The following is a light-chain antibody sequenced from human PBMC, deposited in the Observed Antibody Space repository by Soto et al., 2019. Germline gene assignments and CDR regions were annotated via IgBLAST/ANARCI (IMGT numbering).Light chain of an antibody. CDR3: LQHNTYPWT. Sequence: DIQMTKSPASRSSYILGKVTITCRSSQVITNDLGWYQQKPGKAPKRLIYAASTLQSGVPSRFSGSGSGTEFTLTISSLQPEDFATYYCLQHNTYPWTFGQGTKVDIK. V-gene: IGKV1-17*01. CDR2: AAS. CDR1: QVITND. J-gene: IGKJ1*01.